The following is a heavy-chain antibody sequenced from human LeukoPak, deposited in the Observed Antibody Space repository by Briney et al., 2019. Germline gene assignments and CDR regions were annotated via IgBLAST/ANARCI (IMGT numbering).Heavy chain of an antibody. CDR3: ARANGDSARAWFDP. V-gene: IGHV1-2*06. CDR1: GGTFSSYA. J-gene: IGHJ5*02. CDR2: INPNSGGT. Sequence: ASVKVSCKASGGTFSSYAISWVRQAPGQGLEWMGRINPNSGGTNYAQKFQGRGTMTRDTSISTAYMELSRLRSDDTAVYYCARANGDSARAWFDPWGQGTLVTVSS. D-gene: IGHD4-17*01.